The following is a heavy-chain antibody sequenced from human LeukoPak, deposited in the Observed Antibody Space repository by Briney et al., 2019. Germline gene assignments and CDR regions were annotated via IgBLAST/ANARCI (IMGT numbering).Heavy chain of an antibody. D-gene: IGHD3-3*01. CDR3: ARWAAPTYYDFWSGYSGFDP. CDR1: GYSISSGYY. Sequence: SETLSLTCTVSGYSISSGYYWGWIRQPPGKGLEWIGSIYHSGSTYYNPSHKSRVTISVDTSKNQFSLKLSSVTAADTAVYYCARWAAPTYYDFWSGYSGFDPWGQGTLVTVSS. J-gene: IGHJ5*02. CDR2: IYHSGST. V-gene: IGHV4-38-2*02.